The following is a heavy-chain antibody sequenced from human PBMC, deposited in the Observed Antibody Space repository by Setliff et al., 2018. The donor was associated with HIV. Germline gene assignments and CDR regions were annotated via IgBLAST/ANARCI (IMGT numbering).Heavy chain of an antibody. D-gene: IGHD1-26*01. J-gene: IGHJ4*02. CDR3: ARVGDLGSTYYFDY. CDR1: GGSIRSYY. V-gene: IGHV4-59*01. CDR2: IYFSGST. Sequence: NPSETLSLTCSVTGGSIRSYYWSWIRQSPGKGLEWIGYIYFSGSTSYNPSLKSRLTISVDTSKNQFSLKLSSVTAADTAVYYCARVGDLGSTYYFDYWGQGAQVTVS.